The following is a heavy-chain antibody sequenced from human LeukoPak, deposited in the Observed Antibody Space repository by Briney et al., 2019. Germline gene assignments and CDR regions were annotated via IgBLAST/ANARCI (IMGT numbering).Heavy chain of an antibody. CDR2: IPYDGSNE. V-gene: IGHV3-30*18. J-gene: IGHJ3*02. CDR3: AKDGAQGAFDI. CDR1: GFTFSSYG. Sequence: GGSLRLSCGASGFTFSSYGMHWVRQAPGKGLDWVAVIPYDGSNEDYADSVKGRFTISRDNSKNTLYLQMNSLRAEDTAVYYCAKDGAQGAFDIWGQGTMVTVSS.